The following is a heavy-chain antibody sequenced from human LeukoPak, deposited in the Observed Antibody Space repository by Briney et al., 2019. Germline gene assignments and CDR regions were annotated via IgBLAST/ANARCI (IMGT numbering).Heavy chain of an antibody. Sequence: KSSETLSLTCAVYGGSFSGYYWSWIRQPPVKGLEWIGEINHSGSTNYNPSLKSRVTISVDTSKNQFSLKLSSVTAADTAVYYCARDLDYYCSSTSCYTRDYWGQGTLVTVSS. CDR1: GGSFSGYY. CDR2: INHSGST. J-gene: IGHJ4*02. V-gene: IGHV4-34*01. CDR3: ARDLDYYCSSTSCYTRDY. D-gene: IGHD2-2*02.